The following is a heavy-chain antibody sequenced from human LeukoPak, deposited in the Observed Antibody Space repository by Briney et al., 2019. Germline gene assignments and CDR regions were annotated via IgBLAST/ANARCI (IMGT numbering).Heavy chain of an antibody. CDR2: ISSSSSYI. V-gene: IGHV3-21*01. CDR3: ARDLNLNYDFWSGADAFDI. D-gene: IGHD3-3*01. J-gene: IGHJ3*02. CDR1: GFSFSRYS. Sequence: GGSLRLSCAASGFSFSRYSMKWVRQAPGKGLEWVSSISSSSSYIYYADSVKGRFTISRDNAKNSLYLQMNSLRAEDTAVYYCARDLNLNYDFWSGADAFDIWGQGTMVTVSS.